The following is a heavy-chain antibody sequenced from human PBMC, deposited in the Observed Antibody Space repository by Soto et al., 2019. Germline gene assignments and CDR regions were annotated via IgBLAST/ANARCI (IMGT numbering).Heavy chain of an antibody. J-gene: IGHJ4*02. D-gene: IGHD5-18*01. CDR3: AKEARIQLWGIGVFDY. V-gene: IGHV3-23*01. CDR2: ISGSGGST. CDR1: GFTFSSYA. Sequence: QSGGSLRLSCAASGFTFSSYAMSWVRQAPGKGLEWVSAISGSGGSTYYADSVKGRFTISRDNSKNTLYLQMNSLRAEDTAVYYCAKEARIQLWGIGVFDYWGQGTLVTVSS.